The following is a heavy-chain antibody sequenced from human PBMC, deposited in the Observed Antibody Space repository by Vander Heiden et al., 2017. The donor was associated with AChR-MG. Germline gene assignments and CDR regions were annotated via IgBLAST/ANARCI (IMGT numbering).Heavy chain of an antibody. D-gene: IGHD1-26*01. CDR1: GGSFSGYY. CDR2: INHSGST. V-gene: IGHV4-34*01. CDR3: ARGLMSEHGGKRYFDY. J-gene: IGHJ4*02. Sequence: QVQLQQWGAGLLKPSETLSLTCAVYGGSFSGYYWSWIRQPPGKGLEGIGEINHSGSTNYNPSLKSRVTISVDTSKNQFSLKLSSVTAADTAVYYCARGLMSEHGGKRYFDYWGQGTLVTVSS.